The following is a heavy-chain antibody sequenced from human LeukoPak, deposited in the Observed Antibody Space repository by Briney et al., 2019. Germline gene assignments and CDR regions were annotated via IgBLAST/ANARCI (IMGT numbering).Heavy chain of an antibody. CDR1: GFTFGDYA. D-gene: IGHD2-2*01. Sequence: GGSLRLSCTASGFTFGDYAMSWVRQAPGKGLEWVGFIRSKAYGGTTEYAASVKGRFTISRDDSKSIAYLQMNSLKTEDTAVYYCTRADIVVVPAAMGYYYYMDVWGKGTTVTVSS. CDR2: IRSKAYGGTT. CDR3: TRADIVVVPAAMGYYYYMDV. J-gene: IGHJ6*03. V-gene: IGHV3-49*04.